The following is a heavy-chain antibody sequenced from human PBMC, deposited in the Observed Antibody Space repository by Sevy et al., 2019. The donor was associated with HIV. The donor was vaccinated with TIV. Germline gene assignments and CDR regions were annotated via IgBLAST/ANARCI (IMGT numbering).Heavy chain of an antibody. CDR1: GYTFTGYY. J-gene: IGHJ5*02. D-gene: IGHD3-3*01. CDR2: INPNSGGT. CDR3: ARDPSIWSGYDNWFDP. Sequence: ASVKVSCKASGYTFTGYYMHWVRQAPGQGLEWMGRINPNSGGTNYAQKFQGRVTMTRDTSISTAYMELGRLRSDDTAVYYCARDPSIWSGYDNWFDPWGQGTLVTVSS. V-gene: IGHV1-2*06.